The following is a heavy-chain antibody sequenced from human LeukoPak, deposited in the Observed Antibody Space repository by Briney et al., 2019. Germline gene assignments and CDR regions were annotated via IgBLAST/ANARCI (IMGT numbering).Heavy chain of an antibody. CDR1: GYTFTGYY. V-gene: IGHV1-18*04. Sequence: GASVKVSCKASGYTFTGYYLHWVRQAPGQGLEWMGWISAYNGNTNYAQKIQGRVTMTTDTSTSTAYMELRSLRSDDTAVYYCARDRFRVGQTARESGDAIDIWGQGTMVTVSS. CDR2: ISAYNGNT. D-gene: IGHD2-21*02. J-gene: IGHJ3*02. CDR3: ARDRFRVGQTARESGDAIDI.